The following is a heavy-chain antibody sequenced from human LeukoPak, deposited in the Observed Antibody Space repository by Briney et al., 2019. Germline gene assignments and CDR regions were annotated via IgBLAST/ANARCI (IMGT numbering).Heavy chain of an antibody. CDR2: ISAYNGNT. Sequence: ASVKVSRMASVYTFTSYGISWVRPAPGQGLGWVGWISAYNGNTNYAQKLQGRVTMTTDTSTSTAYMELRSLRSDDTAVYYCARDPLGIVGAMPFDYWGQGTLVTVSS. V-gene: IGHV1-18*01. CDR3: ARDPLGIVGAMPFDY. J-gene: IGHJ4*02. D-gene: IGHD1-26*01. CDR1: VYTFTSYG.